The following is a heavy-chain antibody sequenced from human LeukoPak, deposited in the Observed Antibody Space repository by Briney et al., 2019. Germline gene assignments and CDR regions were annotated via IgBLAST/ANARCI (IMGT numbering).Heavy chain of an antibody. D-gene: IGHD3-10*01. V-gene: IGHV4-34*01. J-gene: IGHJ4*02. CDR3: AAPFRDYYGSGPIDY. Sequence: PSETLSLTCAVYGGSFSGYYWSWIRQPPGKGLEWIGEINHSGSTNYNPSLKSRVTISVDTSKNRFSLKLSSVTAADTAVYYCAAPFRDYYGSGPIDYWGQGTLVTVSS. CDR1: GGSFSGYY. CDR2: INHSGST.